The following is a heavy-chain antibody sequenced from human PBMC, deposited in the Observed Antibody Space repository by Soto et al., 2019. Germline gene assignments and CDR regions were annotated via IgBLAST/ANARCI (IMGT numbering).Heavy chain of an antibody. Sequence: PSETLSLTCAVYGGSFSGYYWSWIRQPPGKGLEWIGEINHSGSTNYNPALKSRVTISVDTSKNQFSLKLSSVTAADTAVYYCDRGRAVMVRGLPDYWGQGTLVTVSS. CDR1: GGSFSGYY. V-gene: IGHV4-34*01. CDR2: INHSGST. J-gene: IGHJ4*02. D-gene: IGHD3-10*01. CDR3: DRGRAVMVRGLPDY.